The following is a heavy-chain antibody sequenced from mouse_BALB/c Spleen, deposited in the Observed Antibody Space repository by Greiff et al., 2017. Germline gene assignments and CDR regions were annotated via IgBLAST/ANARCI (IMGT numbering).Heavy chain of an antibody. CDR1: GFAFSSYD. CDR3: ARHYYGSSHWYFDV. Sequence: EVHLVESGGGLVKPGGSLKLSCAASGFAFSSYDMSWVRQTPEKRLEWVAYISSGGGSTYYPDTVKGRFTISRDNAKNTLYLQMSSLKSEDTAMYYCARHYYGSSHWYFDVWGAGTTVTVSA. J-gene: IGHJ1*01. D-gene: IGHD1-1*01. CDR2: ISSGGGST. V-gene: IGHV5-12-1*01.